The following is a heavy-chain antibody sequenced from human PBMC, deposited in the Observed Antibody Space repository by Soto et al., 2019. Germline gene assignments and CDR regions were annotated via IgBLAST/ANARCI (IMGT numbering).Heavy chain of an antibody. CDR2: ISDYNGNT. D-gene: IGHD3-10*01. J-gene: IGHJ6*02. Sequence: QVQLVQSGVEVKKAGASVKVSCKASGYTFSSYGISWARQAPGQGLEWMGWISDYNGNTHYAQKFQGRLIMTTDTARRTAYRGWRGLGSDDPAVYFCGREGYYSGSGTYSPPRYYGMDVWGQGTTVTVSS. CDR3: GREGYYSGSGTYSPPRYYGMDV. CDR1: GYTFSSYG. V-gene: IGHV1-18*01.